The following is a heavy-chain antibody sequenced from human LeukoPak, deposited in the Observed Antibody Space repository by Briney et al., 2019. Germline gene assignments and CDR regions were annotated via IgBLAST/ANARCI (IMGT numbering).Heavy chain of an antibody. CDR1: GFTFSSYA. Sequence: GGSLRLSCAASGFTFSSYAMSWVRQAPGKGLEWVSAISGSGGSTYYADSVKGRFTISRDNAKNTLYLQMGSLRAEDTAVYFCVRGSNDWYGMDYWGQGTLVTVSS. CDR3: VRGSNDWYGMDY. V-gene: IGHV3-23*01. CDR2: ISGSGGST. D-gene: IGHD6-19*01. J-gene: IGHJ4*02.